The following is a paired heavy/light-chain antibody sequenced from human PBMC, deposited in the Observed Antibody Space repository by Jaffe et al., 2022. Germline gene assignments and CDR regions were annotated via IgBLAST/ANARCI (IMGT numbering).Heavy chain of an antibody. J-gene: IGHJ3*02. D-gene: IGHD2-2*02. CDR2: ISYDGSNK. CDR3: ANMWAGDIVVVSAAIFGAFDI. V-gene: IGHV3-30*18. CDR1: GFTFSSYG. Sequence: QVQLVESGGGVVQPGGSLRLSCAASGFTFSSYGMHWVRQAPGKGLEWVAVISYDGSNKYYADSVKGRFTISRDNSKNTLYLQMNSLRAEDTAVYYCANMWAGDIVVVSAAIFGAFDIWGQGTMVTVSS.
Light chain of an antibody. CDR3: QAWDNSTVGDVV. J-gene: IGLJ2*01. CDR1: KLGDKY. V-gene: IGLV3-1*01. Sequence: SYELTQPPSVSVSPGQTASITCSGDKLGDKYACWYQQKPGQSPVLVIYQDNKRPSGIPERFSGSNSGNTATLTISGTQAMDEADYYCQAWDNSTVGDVVFGGGTKLTVL. CDR2: QDN.